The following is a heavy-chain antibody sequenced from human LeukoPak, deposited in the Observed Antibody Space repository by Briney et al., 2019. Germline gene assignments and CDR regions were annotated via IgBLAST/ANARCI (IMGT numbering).Heavy chain of an antibody. J-gene: IGHJ3*02. Sequence: PSETLSLTCTVSGGSISSGGYYWSWIRQPPGKGLEWIGYIYHSGSTYYNPSLKSRVTISVDRSKNQFSLKLSSVTAADTAVYYCARDSSDSGYDERAGAFDIWGQGTMVTVSS. CDR1: GGSISSGGYY. D-gene: IGHD5-12*01. CDR3: ARDSSDSGYDERAGAFDI. V-gene: IGHV4-30-2*01. CDR2: IYHSGST.